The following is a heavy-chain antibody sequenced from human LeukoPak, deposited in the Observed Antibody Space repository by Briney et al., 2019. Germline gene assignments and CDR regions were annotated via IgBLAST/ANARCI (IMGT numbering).Heavy chain of an antibody. Sequence: PGGSLRLSCAASGFTFSSYSMNWVRQAPGKGLEWVSSISSSSSYIYYADSVKGRFTISRDNAKNSLYLQMNSLRAEDTAVYYCARDRNYYDSSGYSVWGQGTLVTVSS. CDR1: GFTFSSYS. CDR2: ISSSSSYI. J-gene: IGHJ4*02. CDR3: ARDRNYYDSSGYSV. D-gene: IGHD3-22*01. V-gene: IGHV3-21*01.